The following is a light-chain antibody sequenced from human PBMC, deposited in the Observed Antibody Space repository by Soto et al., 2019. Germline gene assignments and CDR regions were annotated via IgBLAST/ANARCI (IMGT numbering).Light chain of an antibody. Sequence: DIQMTQSPSTLSASVGDRVTITCRASQSISSWLAWYQQKPGKAPNLLIYKASSLESGVPSRFSGRGSATEFTLTISSLQPDAFATYYCQQYNSYPLTFGGGTKVEIK. V-gene: IGKV1-5*03. J-gene: IGKJ4*01. CDR3: QQYNSYPLT. CDR2: KAS. CDR1: QSISSW.